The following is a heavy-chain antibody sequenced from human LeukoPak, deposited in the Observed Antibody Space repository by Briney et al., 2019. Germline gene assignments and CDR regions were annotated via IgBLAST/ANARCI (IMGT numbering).Heavy chain of an antibody. CDR3: ARERGYNYGYSDY. J-gene: IGHJ4*02. V-gene: IGHV3-48*02. Sequence: GGSLRLSCAASGFTFSSYSMNWVRQAPGKGLEWVSYISSSGDTIYDADSVRGRFTISRDNAKNSLYLQMNSLRDEDTAVYYCARERGYNYGYSDYWGQGTLVTVSS. CDR1: GFTFSSYS. D-gene: IGHD5-18*01. CDR2: ISSSGDTI.